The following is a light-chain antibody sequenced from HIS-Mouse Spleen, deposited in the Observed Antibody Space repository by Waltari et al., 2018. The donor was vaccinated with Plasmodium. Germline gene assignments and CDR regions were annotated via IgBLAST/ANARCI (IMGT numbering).Light chain of an antibody. J-gene: IGLJ3*02. CDR1: KLGDQY. Sequence: SYELTQPPSVSVSPGQTASITCSGDKLGDQYACWYQQKPGQSPVLVIYQDSKRPSGIPERFSGSNSGNTATLIISGTQAMDEADYYCQAWDSSTWVFGGGTKLTVL. V-gene: IGLV3-1*01. CDR3: QAWDSSTWV. CDR2: QDS.